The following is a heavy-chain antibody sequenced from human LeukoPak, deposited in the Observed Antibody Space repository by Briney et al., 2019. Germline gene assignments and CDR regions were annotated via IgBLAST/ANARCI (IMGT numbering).Heavy chain of an antibody. D-gene: IGHD3-16*02. J-gene: IGHJ4*02. CDR3: ARALDSLGGLSLPDY. V-gene: IGHV7-4-1*01. CDR1: GYSFTNYA. Sequence: GASVKVSCKASGYSFTNYAMNWVRQAPGQGLEFMGWIHPRTGNPSYAQGFSGRFVFSLDTSVTTTYLQIRDLKTEDTAAYFCARALDSLGGLSLPDYWGQGTLVTVSS. CDR2: IHPRTGNP.